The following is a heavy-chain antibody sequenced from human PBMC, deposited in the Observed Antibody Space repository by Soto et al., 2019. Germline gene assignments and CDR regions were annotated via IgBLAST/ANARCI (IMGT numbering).Heavy chain of an antibody. Sequence: GSLRLSCAASGFTFSDYYMSWIRQAPGKGLEWVSYISSSSSYTNYADSVKDRFTISRDNAKNSLYLQMNSLRAEDTAVYYCARAGYCSGGSCYSSHIQDYWGQGTLVTVSS. CDR1: GFTFSDYY. CDR3: ARAGYCSGGSCYSSHIQDY. CDR2: ISSSSSYT. D-gene: IGHD2-15*01. J-gene: IGHJ4*02. V-gene: IGHV3-11*06.